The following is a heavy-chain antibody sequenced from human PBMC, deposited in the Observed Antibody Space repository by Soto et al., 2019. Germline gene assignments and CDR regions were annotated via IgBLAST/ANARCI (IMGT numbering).Heavy chain of an antibody. D-gene: IGHD3-10*02. CDR2: IYYSGST. Sequence: SETRSLTCTVSGGSISSGGYYWSWIRQHPGKGLEWIGYIYYSGSTYYNPSLKSRVTISVDTSKNQFSLKLSSVTAADTAVYYGARVVDLTYYYRRGGWFDPWGQGTLVTVSS. J-gene: IGHJ5*02. CDR3: ARVVDLTYYYRRGGWFDP. CDR1: GGSISSGGYY. V-gene: IGHV4-31*03.